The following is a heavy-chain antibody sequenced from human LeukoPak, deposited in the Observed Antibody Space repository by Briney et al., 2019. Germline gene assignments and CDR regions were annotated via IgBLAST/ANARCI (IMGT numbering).Heavy chain of an antibody. CDR1: GYTFTSYD. D-gene: IGHD6-19*01. CDR2: MNPNSGNT. Sequence: GASVKVSCKASGYTFTSYDINWVRQATGQGLEWVGWMNPNSGNTGYAQKFQGRVTMTRNTSISTAYMELSSLRSEDTAVYYCAKAVAGLDSYYYHYMDVWGKGTTVTVSS. V-gene: IGHV1-8*01. CDR3: AKAVAGLDSYYYHYMDV. J-gene: IGHJ6*03.